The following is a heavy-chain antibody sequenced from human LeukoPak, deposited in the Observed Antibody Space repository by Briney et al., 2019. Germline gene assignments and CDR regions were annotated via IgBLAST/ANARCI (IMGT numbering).Heavy chain of an antibody. CDR3: ARAVEGMGYCSSTSCPYYFDY. D-gene: IGHD2-2*01. CDR1: GGTFSSYA. Sequence: SVKVSCKASGGTFSSYAISWVRQAPGQGLEWMGGIIPIFGTANYAQKFQGRVTITADESTSTAYTELSSLRSEDTAVYYCARAVEGMGYCSSTSCPYYFDYWGQGTLVTASS. V-gene: IGHV1-69*13. CDR2: IIPIFGTA. J-gene: IGHJ4*02.